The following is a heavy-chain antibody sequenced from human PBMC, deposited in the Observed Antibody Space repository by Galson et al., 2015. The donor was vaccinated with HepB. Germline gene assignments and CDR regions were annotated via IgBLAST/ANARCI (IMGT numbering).Heavy chain of an antibody. Sequence: SVKVSCKASGYTFTSYGISWVRQAPGQGLEWMGWISAYNGNTNYAQKLQGRVTMTTDTSTSTAYMELRSLRSDDTAVYYCARDSGTMIVVDVYNWFDPWGQGTLVTVSS. D-gene: IGHD3-22*01. CDR3: ARDSGTMIVVDVYNWFDP. V-gene: IGHV1-18*01. CDR1: GYTFTSYG. J-gene: IGHJ5*02. CDR2: ISAYNGNT.